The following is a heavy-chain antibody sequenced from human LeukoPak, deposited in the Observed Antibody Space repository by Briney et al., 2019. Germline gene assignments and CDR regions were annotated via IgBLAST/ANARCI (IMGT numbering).Heavy chain of an antibody. D-gene: IGHD3-10*01. CDR1: GYTFTGYY. CDR2: INPYSGGT. J-gene: IGHJ4*02. Sequence: GASVKVSCKASGYTFTGYYMHWVRQAPGQGLEWMGQINPYSGGTNYAQKFQGRVTMTRDTSISTAYMELSRLRSDDTAVYYCARVRSPRFGELSLDYWGQGTLVTVSS. CDR3: ARVRSPRFGELSLDY. V-gene: IGHV1-2*06.